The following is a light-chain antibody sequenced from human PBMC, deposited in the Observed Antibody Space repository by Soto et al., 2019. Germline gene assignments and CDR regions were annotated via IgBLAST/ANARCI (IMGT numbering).Light chain of an antibody. CDR3: QQRLLWPQR. V-gene: IGKV3-11*01. J-gene: IGKJ1*01. CDR2: DAS. Sequence: VVLTQSPATLSLSPGERATLSCRASQAVSTYVAWYQHKPGQAPRLLIYDASNRAPGVPFRFSGSGSGTDFTLTVSSLEPEDFAVYYCQQRLLWPQRFGQGTKVEIK. CDR1: QAVSTY.